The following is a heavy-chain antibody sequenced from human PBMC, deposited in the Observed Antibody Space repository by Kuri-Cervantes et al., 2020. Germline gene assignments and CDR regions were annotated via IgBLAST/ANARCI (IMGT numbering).Heavy chain of an antibody. CDR3: ATQYNEGYSYGSYYYYYDYMDV. D-gene: IGHD5-18*01. CDR1: GGSFSGYY. CDR2: IYYSGST. Sequence: SETLSLTCAVYGGSFSGYYWSWIRQPPGKGLEWIGSIYYSGSTYYNPSLKSRVTISVDTSKNQFSLKLSSVTAADTAVYYCATQYNEGYSYGSYYYYYDYMDVWGKGTTVTVSS. V-gene: IGHV4-34*01. J-gene: IGHJ6*03.